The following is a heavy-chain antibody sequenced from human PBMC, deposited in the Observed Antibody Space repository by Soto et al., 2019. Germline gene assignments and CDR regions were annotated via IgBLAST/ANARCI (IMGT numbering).Heavy chain of an antibody. D-gene: IGHD6-6*01. CDR1: DDSTRSRYW. Sequence: SETLSLTCGVFDDSTRSRYWWTWLRRPPGRGLEWIGEVNQSGTSNYNPSLKSRVTISIDNSKNQFSLNLTSLTAADTAVYYCARAPKVSGSAQTRPDFWGQGSLVTVSS. V-gene: IGHV4-4*02. J-gene: IGHJ4*02. CDR3: ARAPKVSGSAQTRPDF. CDR2: VNQSGTS.